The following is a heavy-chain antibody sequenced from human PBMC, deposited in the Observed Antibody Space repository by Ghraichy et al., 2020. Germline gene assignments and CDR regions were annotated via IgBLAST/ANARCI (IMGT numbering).Heavy chain of an antibody. V-gene: IGHV4-31*02. CDR2: IYHNRDT. J-gene: IGHJ4*02. CDR3: ARDRNDYGKGGDFDY. CDR1: GDSFNSCGSY. D-gene: IGHD4-17*01. Sequence: SETLSLTCSVSGDSFNSCGSYWNCLRQHQGQGLDWIGYIYHNRDTYYNPSLKSRVTISVDTSKNQFSLKMTYVTATDTAIYYCARDRNDYGKGGDFDYWGQGTLVTVSS.